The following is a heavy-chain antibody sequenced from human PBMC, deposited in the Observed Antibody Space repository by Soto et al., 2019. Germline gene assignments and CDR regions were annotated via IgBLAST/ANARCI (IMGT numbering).Heavy chain of an antibody. CDR1: GFTFSSYG. Sequence: GGSLRLSCAASGFTFSSYGMHWVRQAPGKGLEWAAVISYDGSNKYYADSVKGRFTISRDNSKNTLYLQMNSLRAEDTAVYYCAKTGPAAPPYYYYYYGMDVRGQGTTVTVSS. CDR3: AKTGPAAPPYYYYYYGMDV. D-gene: IGHD6-13*01. V-gene: IGHV3-30*18. CDR2: ISYDGSNK. J-gene: IGHJ6*02.